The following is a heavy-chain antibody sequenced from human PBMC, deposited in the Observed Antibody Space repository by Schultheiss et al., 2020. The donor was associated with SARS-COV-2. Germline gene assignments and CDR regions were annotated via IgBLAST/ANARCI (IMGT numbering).Heavy chain of an antibody. CDR2: INHSGST. CDR1: GGSFSGYY. D-gene: IGHD6-13*01. V-gene: IGHV4-34*01. J-gene: IGHJ5*02. CDR3: ARLPYSSSWYKGENWFDP. Sequence: SETLSLTCAVYGGSFSGYYWSWIRQPPGKGLEWIGEINHSGSTNYNPSLKSRVTISVDTSKNQFSLKLSSVTAADTAVYYCARLPYSSSWYKGENWFDPWGQGTLVTVSS.